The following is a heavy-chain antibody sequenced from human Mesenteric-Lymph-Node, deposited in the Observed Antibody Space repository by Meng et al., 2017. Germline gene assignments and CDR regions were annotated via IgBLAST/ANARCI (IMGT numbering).Heavy chain of an antibody. CDR3: ARGQKGYFDL. CDR2: IYNSGST. Sequence: QGQLQESGPGLVKPSQTPSLTCTVSGGSISSSNYYWSWIRQPPGKGLEWSGHIYNSGSTYYNPSLKSRITISVDTSKNQFSLKLSSVTAADTAVYYCARGQKGYFDLWGRGTLVTVSS. J-gene: IGHJ2*01. V-gene: IGHV4-30-4*01. CDR1: GGSISSSNYY.